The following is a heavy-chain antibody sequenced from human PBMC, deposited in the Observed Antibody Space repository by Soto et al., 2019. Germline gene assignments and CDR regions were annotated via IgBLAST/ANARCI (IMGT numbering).Heavy chain of an antibody. CDR1: GFTFRNYG. CDR2: IGIGSSTK. J-gene: IGHJ3*02. D-gene: IGHD3-22*01. Sequence: GGSLRLSCAASGFTFRNYGMNWVRQAPGKGLEWVSYIGIGSSTKYYADSVKGRFTISRDNAKNSLYLQMNSLRAEDTAVYYCARVQLYFNDISGSPLNAFDIWAQGTMVTVSS. V-gene: IGHV3-48*01. CDR3: ARVQLYFNDISGSPLNAFDI.